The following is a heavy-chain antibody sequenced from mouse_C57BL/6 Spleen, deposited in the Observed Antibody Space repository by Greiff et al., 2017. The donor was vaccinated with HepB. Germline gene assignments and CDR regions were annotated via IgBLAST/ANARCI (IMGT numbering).Heavy chain of an antibody. V-gene: IGHV1-81*01. D-gene: IGHD1-1*01. J-gene: IGHJ2*01. CDR3: AREGYYCSSYSFDY. CDR1: GYTFTSYG. Sequence: VQLQQSGAELARPGASVKLSCKASGYTFTSYGISWVKQRTGQGLEWIGEIYPRSGNTYYNEKFKGKATLTADKSSSTAYMELRSLTSEDSAVYFCAREGYYCSSYSFDYWGQGTTLTVSS. CDR2: IYPRSGNT.